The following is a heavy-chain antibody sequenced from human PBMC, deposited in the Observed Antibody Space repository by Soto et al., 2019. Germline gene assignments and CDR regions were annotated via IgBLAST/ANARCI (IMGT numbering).Heavy chain of an antibody. CDR1: GYTFTSYD. D-gene: IGHD2-15*01. J-gene: IGHJ5*02. CDR3: ARGPYCSGGSCYPNWFDP. Sequence: GASVKVSCKASGYTFTSYDINWVRQATGQELEWMGWMNPNSGNTGYAQKFQGRVTMTRNTSISTAYMELSSLRSEDTAVYYCARGPYCSGGSCYPNWFDPWGQGTLVTVSS. V-gene: IGHV1-8*01. CDR2: MNPNSGNT.